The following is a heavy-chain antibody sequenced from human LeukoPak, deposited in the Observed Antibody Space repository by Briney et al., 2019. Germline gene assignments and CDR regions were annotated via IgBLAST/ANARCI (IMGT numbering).Heavy chain of an antibody. V-gene: IGHV3-23*01. J-gene: IGHJ6*03. CDR3: AKDIVGATTWDYYYYMDV. CDR2: INGSGGST. Sequence: GGSLRLSCAASGFTFSSYAMSWVRQAPGKGLEWVSAINGSGGSTYYADSVKGRFTISRDNSKNTLYLQMNSLRAEDTAVYYCAKDIVGATTWDYYYYMDVWGKGTTVTVSS. D-gene: IGHD1-26*01. CDR1: GFTFSSYA.